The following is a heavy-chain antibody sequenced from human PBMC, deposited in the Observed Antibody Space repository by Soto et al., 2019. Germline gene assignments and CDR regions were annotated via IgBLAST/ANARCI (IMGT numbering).Heavy chain of an antibody. CDR1: GFTFSSYG. D-gene: IGHD2-2*01. V-gene: IGHV3-33*01. Sequence: PGGSLRLSCAASGFTFSSYGMHWVRQAPGKGLEWVAVIWYDGSNKYYADSVKGRFTISRDNSKNTLYLQMNSLRSEDTAVYYCARELNIVVVPAANRNYYYYGMDVWGQGTTVTVSS. CDR3: ARELNIVVVPAANRNYYYYGMDV. J-gene: IGHJ6*01. CDR2: IWYDGSNK.